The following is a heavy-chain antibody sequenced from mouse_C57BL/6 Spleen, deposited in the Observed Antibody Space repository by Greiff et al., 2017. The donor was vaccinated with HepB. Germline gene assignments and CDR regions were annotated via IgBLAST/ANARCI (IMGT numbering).Heavy chain of an antibody. J-gene: IGHJ4*01. V-gene: IGHV1-72*01. CDR1: GYTFTSYW. CDR3: ARLTTTAYYAMDY. Sequence: VQLQQPGAELVKPGASVKLSCKASGYTFTSYWMHWVKQRPGRGLEWIGRIDPNSGGTKYNEKFKSKATLTVDKPSSTAYMQLSSLTSADSAVYYCARLTTTAYYAMDYWGQGTSVTVSS. D-gene: IGHD1-2*01. CDR2: IDPNSGGT.